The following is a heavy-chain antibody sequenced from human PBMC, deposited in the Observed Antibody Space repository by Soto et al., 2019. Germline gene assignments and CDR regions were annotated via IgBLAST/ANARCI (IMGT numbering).Heavy chain of an antibody. D-gene: IGHD1-26*01. J-gene: IGHJ4*02. CDR2: FYGGGAT. CDR3: ARVSGGGATQNFDY. CDR1: GFIVSSSY. V-gene: IGHV3-53*02. Sequence: EVQLVETGGGLIQPGGSLRLSCAASGFIVSSSYMSWVRQAPGKGLECVSIFYGGGATYYADSVKGRFTISRDDSKNTVYLQMNSLRAEDTAVYYCARVSGGGATQNFDYWCQGTLVTVSS.